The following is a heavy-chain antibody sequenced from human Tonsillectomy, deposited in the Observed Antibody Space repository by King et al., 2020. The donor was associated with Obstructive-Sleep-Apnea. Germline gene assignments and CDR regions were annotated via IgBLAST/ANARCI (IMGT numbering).Heavy chain of an antibody. CDR1: DDSISSSDYY. D-gene: IGHD4-11*01. J-gene: IGHJ4*02. CDR3: SRSTEYSNYEAY. Sequence: QLQESGPGLVMPSQTLSLTCTVSDDSISSSDYYWGWIRQHPGKGLEWIGCISHRGGPYYNPSLKSRLTISLETSQKQFFLKLSSVTAADTDVYYCSRSTEYSNYEAYWGQGILVTVSS. V-gene: IGHV4-31*03. CDR2: ISHRGGP.